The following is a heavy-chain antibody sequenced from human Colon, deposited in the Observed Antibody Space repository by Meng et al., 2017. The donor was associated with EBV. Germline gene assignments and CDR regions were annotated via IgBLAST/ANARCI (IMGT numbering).Heavy chain of an antibody. J-gene: IGHJ4*02. CDR3: TTLYGDSIS. V-gene: IGHV4-4*02. D-gene: IGHD4-17*01. CDR2: IYHSGRT. Sequence: QVQLQESGPGLGKLSGTLSLTCDVSGGSIRNDQWGRWVRQAPGKGLEWIGEIYHSGRTNYNPSVKSRVSMSVDKSQNHFSLRLSSVTAADTAVYYCTTLYGDSISWGQGTLVTVSS. CDR1: GGSIRNDQW.